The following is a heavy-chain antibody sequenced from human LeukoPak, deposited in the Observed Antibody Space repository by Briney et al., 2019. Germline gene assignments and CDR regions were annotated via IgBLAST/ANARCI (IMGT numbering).Heavy chain of an antibody. Sequence: GASVKVSCKASGYAFSNYDMNWVRQAPGQGLEWMGWINTKTGNPTYAQGFTGRFVFSLDTSVSTAYLQISSLKAEDTAVYYCARAGSWYAAVADYFDYWGQGTLVTVSS. CDR2: INTKTGNP. CDR3: ARAGSWYAAVADYFDY. V-gene: IGHV7-4-1*02. D-gene: IGHD6-13*01. CDR1: GYAFSNYD. J-gene: IGHJ4*02.